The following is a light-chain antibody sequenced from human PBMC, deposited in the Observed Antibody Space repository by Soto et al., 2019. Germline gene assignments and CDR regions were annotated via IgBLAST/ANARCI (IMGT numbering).Light chain of an antibody. V-gene: IGKV3-20*01. Sequence: EIVLTQSPGTLSLSPGERATLSCRASQSVSSSYLAWYQQKPGQAPRLLIYGASSRATGIPDWFSGSASGTAFSLTTSRLDPEDFSVYYFLQYGSSLPTFGGGTNVLLK. CDR3: LQYGSSLPT. CDR1: QSVSSSY. J-gene: IGKJ4*01. CDR2: GAS.